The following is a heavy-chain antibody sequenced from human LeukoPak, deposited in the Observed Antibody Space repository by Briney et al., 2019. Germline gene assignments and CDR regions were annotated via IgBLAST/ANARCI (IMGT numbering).Heavy chain of an antibody. D-gene: IGHD3-22*01. CDR2: IYYSGST. J-gene: IGHJ4*02. CDR1: GGSISSYY. Sequence: NTSETLSLTCTVSGGSISSYYWSWIRQPPGKGLEWIGSIYYSGSTYYNPSLKSRVTISVDTSKNQFSLKLSSVTAADTAVYYCARDPYYYDSSGYYFDYWGQGTLVTVSS. CDR3: ARDPYYYDSSGYYFDY. V-gene: IGHV4-59*12.